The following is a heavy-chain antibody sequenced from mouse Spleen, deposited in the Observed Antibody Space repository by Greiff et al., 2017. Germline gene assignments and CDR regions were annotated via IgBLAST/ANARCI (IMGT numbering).Heavy chain of an antibody. Sequence: VQLQQSGAELARPGASVKMSCKASGYTFTSYTMHWVKQRPGQGLEWIGYINPSSGYTKYNQKFKDKATLTADKSSSTAYMQLSSLTSEDSAVYYCARSYGYDEGYAIDYWGQGTSVTVSS. CDR3: ARSYGYDEGYAIDY. D-gene: IGHD2-2*01. CDR2: INPSSGYT. J-gene: IGHJ4*01. V-gene: IGHV1-4*01. CDR1: GYTFTSYT.